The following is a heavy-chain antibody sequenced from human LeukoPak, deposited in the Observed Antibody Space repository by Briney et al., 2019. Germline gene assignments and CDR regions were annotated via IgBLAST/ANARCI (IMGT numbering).Heavy chain of an antibody. Sequence: SETLSLTCTVSGGSISSYYWSWIRQPPGKGLEWIGYIYYSGSTNYNPSLKSRVTISVDTSKNQFSLKLSSVTAADTAVYYCARDGGYGDLDAFDIWGQGTMVTVSS. CDR1: GGSISSYY. D-gene: IGHD4-17*01. V-gene: IGHV4-59*01. CDR3: ARDGGYGDLDAFDI. CDR2: IYYSGST. J-gene: IGHJ3*02.